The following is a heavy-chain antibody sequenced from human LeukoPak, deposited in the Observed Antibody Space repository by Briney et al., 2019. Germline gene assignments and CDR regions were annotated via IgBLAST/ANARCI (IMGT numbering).Heavy chain of an antibody. CDR2: MNPNSGNT. CDR3: ATVPVGVVIMGTNWFDP. Sequence: ASVKVSCKASGYTFTSYDINWVRQATGQGLEWMGWMNPNSGNTGYAQKFQGRVTMTRNTSISTAYMELSSLRSEDTAVYYCATVPVGVVIMGTNWFDPWGQGTLVTVSS. J-gene: IGHJ5*02. V-gene: IGHV1-8*01. CDR1: GYTFTSYD. D-gene: IGHD3-3*01.